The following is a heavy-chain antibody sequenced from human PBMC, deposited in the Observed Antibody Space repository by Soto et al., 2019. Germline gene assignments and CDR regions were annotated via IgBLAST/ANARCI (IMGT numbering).Heavy chain of an antibody. CDR1: GFTFSTYS. J-gene: IGHJ4*02. CDR3: ARGYGGVVSGYYRTIDY. Sequence: GGSLRLSCAASGFTFSTYSMNWVRQAPGKGLEWVSYISSRSSSIYYADSVKGRFTISRDNAKNSLYLQMNSLRDEDTAVYYCARGYGGVVSGYYRTIDYWGQGTRVTVSS. D-gene: IGHD3-22*01. CDR2: ISSRSSSI. V-gene: IGHV3-48*02.